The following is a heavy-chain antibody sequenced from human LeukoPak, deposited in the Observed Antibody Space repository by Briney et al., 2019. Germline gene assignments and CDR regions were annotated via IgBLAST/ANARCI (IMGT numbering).Heavy chain of an antibody. CDR1: GGSISSYY. Sequence: PSETLSLTCTVSGGSISSYYWSWIRQPPGKGLEWIGYIYYSGSTNYNPSLKSRVTISVDTSKNQFSLKLTSLTAADTAVYYCAREAGAPSWFDPWGQGTLVTVSS. V-gene: IGHV4-59*01. CDR2: IYYSGST. CDR3: AREAGAPSWFDP. J-gene: IGHJ5*02. D-gene: IGHD3-10*01.